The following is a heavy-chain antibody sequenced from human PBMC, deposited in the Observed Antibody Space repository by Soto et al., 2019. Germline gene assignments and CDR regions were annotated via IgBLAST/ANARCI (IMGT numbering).Heavy chain of an antibody. J-gene: IGHJ3*02. CDR3: ARERSGWGAFDI. D-gene: IGHD6-19*01. CDR1: GYTFTSYD. CDR2: MNPNSGNT. Sequence: RASVKVSCKASGYTFTSYDINWVRQATGQGLEWMGWMNPNSGNTAYAQKFQGRVTMTRNTSISTAYMELSSLRSEDTAVYYCARERSGWGAFDIWGQGTMVTVSS. V-gene: IGHV1-8*01.